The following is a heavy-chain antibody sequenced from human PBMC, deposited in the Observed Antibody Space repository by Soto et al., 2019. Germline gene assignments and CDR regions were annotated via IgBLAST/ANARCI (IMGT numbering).Heavy chain of an antibody. J-gene: IGHJ4*02. Sequence: GGSLRLSCAASGFTFSSYAVSWARQTPGKGLEWVSTISASGAYTYYADSVKGRFTISRDNSKNTLYLQMRSLRAGDTAAYYCAKEVIAARPYYFDYWGQGTLVTVSS. CDR3: AKEVIAARPYYFDY. D-gene: IGHD6-6*01. V-gene: IGHV3-23*01. CDR2: ISASGAYT. CDR1: GFTFSSYA.